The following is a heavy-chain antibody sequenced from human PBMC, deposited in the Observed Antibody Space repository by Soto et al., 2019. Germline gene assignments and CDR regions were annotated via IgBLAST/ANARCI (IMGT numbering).Heavy chain of an antibody. V-gene: IGHV4-34*01. CDR2: INHSGST. D-gene: IGHD2-2*02. J-gene: IGHJ5*02. Sequence: LPPGKGLEWIGEINHSGSTNYNPSLKSRVTISVDTSKNQFSLKLSSVTAADTAVYYCARAPIVVPAAIGGVSDWFDPWGQGTLVTVSS. CDR3: ARAPIVVPAAIGGVSDWFDP.